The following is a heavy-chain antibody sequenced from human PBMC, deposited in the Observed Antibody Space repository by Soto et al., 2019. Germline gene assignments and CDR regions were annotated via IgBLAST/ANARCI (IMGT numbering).Heavy chain of an antibody. Sequence: SETLSLTCTVSGGSISSSSYYWGWIRQPPGKGLEWIGSIYYSGSTYYNPSLKSRVTISVDTSKNQFSLKLSSVTAADTAVYYCASMLLSIAFAAPGNWFDPWSQGTLVTVSS. CDR2: IYYSGST. CDR3: ASMLLSIAFAAPGNWFDP. D-gene: IGHD6-19*01. CDR1: GGSISSSSYY. J-gene: IGHJ5*02. V-gene: IGHV4-39*01.